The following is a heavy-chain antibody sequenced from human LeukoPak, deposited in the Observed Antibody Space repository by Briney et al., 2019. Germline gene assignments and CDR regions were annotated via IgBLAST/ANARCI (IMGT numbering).Heavy chain of an antibody. J-gene: IGHJ4*02. Sequence: PGGSLRLSCAASGFTFSSYAMSWVRQAPGKGLEWVSAISGSGGSTYYADSVKGRFTISRDNSKNTLYLQMNSLRAADTAVYYCAKLAQGYCSSTSCAPGAFDYWGQGTLVTVSS. CDR3: AKLAQGYCSSTSCAPGAFDY. CDR1: GFTFSSYA. CDR2: ISGSGGST. D-gene: IGHD2-2*01. V-gene: IGHV3-23*01.